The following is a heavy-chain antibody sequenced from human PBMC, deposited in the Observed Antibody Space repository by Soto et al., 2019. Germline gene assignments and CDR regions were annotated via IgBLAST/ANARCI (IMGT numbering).Heavy chain of an antibody. CDR2: ISGSGANT. Sequence: EVQLLESGGGLVQPGGSLRLSCAASGFSFSYYSMSWVHQAPGKGLEWVSSISGSGANTYYADSVKGRFSISRDNSKNTLYLQLNSLRAEDTAEYYCAKHLADYESGYFRWLDAWGQGTLVTVSS. V-gene: IGHV3-23*01. J-gene: IGHJ5*02. D-gene: IGHD3-9*01. CDR1: GFSFSYYS. CDR3: AKHLADYESGYFRWLDA.